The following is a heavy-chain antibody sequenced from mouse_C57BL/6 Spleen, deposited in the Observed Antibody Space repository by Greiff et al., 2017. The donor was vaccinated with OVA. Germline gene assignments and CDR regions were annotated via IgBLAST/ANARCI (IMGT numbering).Heavy chain of an antibody. Sequence: EVQLQQSGAELVRPGASVKLSCKASGFTIKDDYMHWVKQRPEQGLEWIGWIDPETGDTEYASKFQGKATITADTSSNTAYLQLSSLTSEDTAVYYWTVITTVAPWFAYWGQGTLVTVSA. J-gene: IGHJ3*01. CDR3: TVITTVAPWFAY. CDR2: IDPETGDT. CDR1: GFTIKDDY. D-gene: IGHD1-1*01. V-gene: IGHV14-4*01.